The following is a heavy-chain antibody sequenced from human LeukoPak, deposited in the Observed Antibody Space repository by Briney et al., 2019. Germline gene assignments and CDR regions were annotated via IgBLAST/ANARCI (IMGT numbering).Heavy chain of an antibody. J-gene: IGHJ4*02. V-gene: IGHV3-74*01. D-gene: IGHD3-10*01. CDR1: GFTFSSYW. CDR2: INSDGSST. CDR3: ARLLARGSGTI. Sequence: GGSLRLSCAASGFTFSSYWMHWVRQAPGKGLVWVSRINSDGSSTSDADSVKGRFTISRDNAKNTLYLQMNSLRAEDTAVYYCARLLARGSGTIWGQGTLVTVSS.